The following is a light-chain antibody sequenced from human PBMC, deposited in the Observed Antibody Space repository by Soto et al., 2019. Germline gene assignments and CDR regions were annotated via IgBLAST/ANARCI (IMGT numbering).Light chain of an antibody. V-gene: IGKV1-39*01. Sequence: DIQMTQSPSSLSAPVGDRVTITCRASQSIGSFLNWYQHKPGKAPNLLIYVASSLQGGVPSRFSGSGSGTDFTLTISSLHPEDFATYYCQQSYTTPQTFGQGTKVDIK. J-gene: IGKJ1*01. CDR1: QSIGSF. CDR3: QQSYTTPQT. CDR2: VAS.